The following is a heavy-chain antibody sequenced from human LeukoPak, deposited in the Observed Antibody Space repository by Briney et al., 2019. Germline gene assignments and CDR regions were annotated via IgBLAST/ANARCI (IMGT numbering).Heavy chain of an antibody. D-gene: IGHD5-24*01. J-gene: IGHJ2*01. V-gene: IGHV3-53*01. CDR3: ATSRGYWYFDL. CDR1: GFTVSSNY. Sequence: TGGSLRLSCAASGFTVSSNYMSWVRQAPGKGLEWVSVIYSGGSTYYADSVKGRFTISRDNSKNTLYLQMNSLRAEDTAVYYCATSRGYWYFDLWGRGTLVTVSS. CDR2: IYSGGST.